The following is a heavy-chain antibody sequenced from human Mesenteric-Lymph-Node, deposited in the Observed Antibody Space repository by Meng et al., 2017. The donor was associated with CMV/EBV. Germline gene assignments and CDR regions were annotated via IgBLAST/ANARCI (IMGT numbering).Heavy chain of an antibody. V-gene: IGHV3-21*01. CDR3: ARDRDADYYYYGMDV. CDR1: GFTFNTYM. J-gene: IGHJ6*02. CDR2: ISSSSSYI. D-gene: IGHD2-2*01. Sequence: GESLKISCAASGFTFNTYMMNWVRQAPGKGLEWVSSISSSSSYIYYADSVKGRFTISRDNAKNSLYLQMNSLRAEDTAVYYCARDRDADYYYYGMDVWGQGTTVTVSS.